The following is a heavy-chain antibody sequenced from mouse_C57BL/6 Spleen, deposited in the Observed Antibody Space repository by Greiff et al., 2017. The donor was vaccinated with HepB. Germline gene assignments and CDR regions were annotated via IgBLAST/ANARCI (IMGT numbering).Heavy chain of an antibody. D-gene: IGHD1-1*01. CDR1: GFTFSDFY. J-gene: IGHJ4*01. V-gene: IGHV7-1*01. CDR2: SRNKANDYTT. CDR3: ARDYYGSAMDY. Sequence: EVQLVESGGGLVQSGRSLRLSCATSGFTFSDFYMEWVRQAPGKGLEWIAASRNKANDYTTEYSASVKGRFIVSRDTSQSILYLQMNALRAEDTAIYYCARDYYGSAMDYWGQGTSVTVSS.